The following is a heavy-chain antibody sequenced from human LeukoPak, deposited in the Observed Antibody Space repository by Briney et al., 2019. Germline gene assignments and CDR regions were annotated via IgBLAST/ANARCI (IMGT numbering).Heavy chain of an antibody. CDR2: ISYDGSNK. CDR3: AKGLAGFWRKQAYYYGMDV. D-gene: IGHD3-3*01. Sequence: GRSLRLSCAASGFTFSSYAMHWVRQAPGKGLEWVAVISYDGSNKYYADSVKGRFTISRDNSKNTLYLQMNSLRAEDTAVYYCAKGLAGFWRKQAYYYGMDVWGQGTTVTVSS. CDR1: GFTFSSYA. J-gene: IGHJ6*02. V-gene: IGHV3-30-3*01.